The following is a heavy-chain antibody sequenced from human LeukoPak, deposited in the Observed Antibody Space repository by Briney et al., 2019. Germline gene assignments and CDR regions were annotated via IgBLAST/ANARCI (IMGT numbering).Heavy chain of an antibody. J-gene: IGHJ5*02. D-gene: IGHD6-13*01. V-gene: IGHV4-38-2*02. CDR1: GYSIRSGFY. CDR3: ARGMSAAYDYNWFDP. Sequence: SETLSLTCTVSGYSIRSGFYWGWIRQPPGKGLEWIGNIYHSGITYYTPSLKSRVTISVDTSKNQLYLKLSSVTAADTAVYFCARGMSAAYDYNWFDPWGQGTLVTVSS. CDR2: IYHSGIT.